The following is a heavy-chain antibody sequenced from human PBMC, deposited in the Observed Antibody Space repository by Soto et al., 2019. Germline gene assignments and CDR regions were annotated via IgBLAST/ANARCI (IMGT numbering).Heavy chain of an antibody. V-gene: IGHV1-69*01. D-gene: IGHD3-22*01. J-gene: IGHJ5*02. CDR3: ARALPHTYYYDSSGSNWFDP. CDR1: GGTFSSYA. CDR2: IIPIFGTA. Sequence: QVQLVQSGAEVKKPGSSVKVSCKASGGTFSSYAISWVRQAPGQGLEWMGGIIPIFGTANYAQKFQGRVTSSADESTSTDYMELSSLRSEDTAVYYCARALPHTYYYDSSGSNWFDPWGQGTLVTVSS.